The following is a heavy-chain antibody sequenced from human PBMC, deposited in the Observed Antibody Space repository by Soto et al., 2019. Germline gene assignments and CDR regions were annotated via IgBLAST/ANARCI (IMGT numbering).Heavy chain of an antibody. Sequence: ASVKVSCKASGYTFTSYDINWVRQATGQGLEWMGWMNPNSGNTGYAQKFQGRVTMTRNTSISTAYMELSSLRSEDTAVYYSGVYPRGEYYDSSGGIDYWGQGTLVTVSS. CDR3: GVYPRGEYYDSSGGIDY. D-gene: IGHD3-22*01. CDR2: MNPNSGNT. V-gene: IGHV1-8*01. J-gene: IGHJ4*02. CDR1: GYTFTSYD.